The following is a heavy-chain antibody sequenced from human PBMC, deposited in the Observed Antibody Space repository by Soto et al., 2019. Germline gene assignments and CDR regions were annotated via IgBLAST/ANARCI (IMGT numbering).Heavy chain of an antibody. J-gene: IGHJ5*02. CDR1: GGSISSGGYY. CDR2: IYYSGST. CDR3: AREKHWSSTRCSWFDP. V-gene: IGHV4-31*03. D-gene: IGHD2-2*01. Sequence: SETLSLTCTVSGGSISSGGYYWGWIRQHPGKGLEWIGYIYYSGSTYYNPSLKSRLTISIDTSKNQFSLKLSSVTAADTAVYYCAREKHWSSTRCSWFDPWGQGTLVTVSS.